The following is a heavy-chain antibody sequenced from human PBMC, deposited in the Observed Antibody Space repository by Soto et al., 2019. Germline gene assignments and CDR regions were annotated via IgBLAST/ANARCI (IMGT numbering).Heavy chain of an antibody. CDR3: AKEYYYDSSGYYSNPYYFDY. V-gene: IGHV3-30*18. Sequence: PGGSLRLSCAASGFTFSSYGMHWVRQAPGKGLEWVAVISYDGSNKYYADSVKGRFTISRDNSKNTLYLQMNSLRAEDTAVYYCAKEYYYDSSGYYSNPYYFDYWGQGTLVTVSS. CDR1: GFTFSSYG. CDR2: ISYDGSNK. J-gene: IGHJ4*02. D-gene: IGHD3-22*01.